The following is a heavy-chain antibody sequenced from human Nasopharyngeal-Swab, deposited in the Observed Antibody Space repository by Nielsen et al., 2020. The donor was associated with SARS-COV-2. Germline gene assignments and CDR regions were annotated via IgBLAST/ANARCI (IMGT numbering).Heavy chain of an antibody. CDR2: IYHSGST. Sequence: SETLSLTCSVSGVSIRSSHWWSWVRQPPGKGLEWIGEIYHSGSTNYNPSLKSRVTISVDKSKNQFSLKLSSVTAADTAVYYCARDGDYYDSSGFFDYWGQGTLVTVSS. J-gene: IGHJ4*02. D-gene: IGHD3-22*01. CDR1: GVSIRSSHW. V-gene: IGHV4-4*02. CDR3: ARDGDYYDSSGFFDY.